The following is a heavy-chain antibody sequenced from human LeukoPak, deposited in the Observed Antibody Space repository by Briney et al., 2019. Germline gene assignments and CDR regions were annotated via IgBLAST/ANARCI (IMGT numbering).Heavy chain of an antibody. V-gene: IGHV4-30-2*01. Sequence: PSETLSLTCTVSGGSISSGGYYWSWIRQPPGKGLEWIGYIYHSGSTNYNPSLKSRVTISVDRSKNQFSLKLSSVTAADTAVYYCARYTMVRGGNFDYWGQGTLVTVSS. D-gene: IGHD3-10*01. J-gene: IGHJ4*02. CDR3: ARYTMVRGGNFDY. CDR1: GGSISSGGYY. CDR2: IYHSGST.